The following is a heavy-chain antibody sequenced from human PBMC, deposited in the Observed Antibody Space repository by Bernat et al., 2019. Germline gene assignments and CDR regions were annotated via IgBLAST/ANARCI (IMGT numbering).Heavy chain of an antibody. J-gene: IGHJ3*02. V-gene: IGHV4-59*08. Sequence: QVQLQESGPGLVKPSETLSLTCTVSGGSISSYYWSWIRQPPGKGLEWIGYIYYSGNTNYNPSLKSRVTISVDTSKNQFSLKLSSVTAADTAVYYCARQKYSSSWPDAFDIWGQGTMVTVSS. CDR1: GGSISSYY. D-gene: IGHD6-13*01. CDR3: ARQKYSSSWPDAFDI. CDR2: IYYSGNT.